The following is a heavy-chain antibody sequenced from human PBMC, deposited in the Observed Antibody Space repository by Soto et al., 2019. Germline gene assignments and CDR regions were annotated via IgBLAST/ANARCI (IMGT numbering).Heavy chain of an antibody. CDR3: ARVGLAGTPVLYFDY. V-gene: IGHV3-7*05. Sequence: HPGGSLRLSCAASGFTVSSYWMSWVRQAPGKGLEWVANIKQDGSEKYYVDSVKGRFTISRDNAKNSLYLQMNSLRAEDTAVYYCARVGLAGTPVLYFDYWGQGTLVTVSS. J-gene: IGHJ4*02. CDR1: GFTVSSYW. CDR2: IKQDGSEK. D-gene: IGHD1-1*01.